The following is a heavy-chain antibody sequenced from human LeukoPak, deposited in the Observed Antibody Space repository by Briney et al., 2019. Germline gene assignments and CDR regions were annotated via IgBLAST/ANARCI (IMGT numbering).Heavy chain of an antibody. D-gene: IGHD1-26*01. Sequence: HSGGSLRLSCAASGFTVSSNYMSWVRQAPGKGLVWVSGIKSDGSFTTYADSVKGRFTISRDNAKNTVYLQMNSLRAEDTAVYYCVRGKPQQWEVVGGFFDYWGQGTLVAVSS. J-gene: IGHJ4*02. CDR3: VRGKPQQWEVVGGFFDY. CDR2: IKSDGSFT. V-gene: IGHV3-74*03. CDR1: GFTVSSNY.